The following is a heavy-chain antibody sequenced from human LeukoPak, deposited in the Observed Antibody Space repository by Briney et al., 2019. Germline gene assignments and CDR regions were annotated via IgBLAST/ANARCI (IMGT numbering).Heavy chain of an antibody. Sequence: GGSLRLSCAAPGFTFSSYWMHWVRQAPGKGLVWVSRINSDGSSTSYADSVKGRFTISRDNAKNTLYLQMDFLRAEDTAVYYCGRGSVTELDFRGQGTLVTVSS. CDR2: INSDGSST. CDR3: GRGSVTELDF. D-gene: IGHD2-21*02. V-gene: IGHV3-74*01. CDR1: GFTFSSYW. J-gene: IGHJ4*02.